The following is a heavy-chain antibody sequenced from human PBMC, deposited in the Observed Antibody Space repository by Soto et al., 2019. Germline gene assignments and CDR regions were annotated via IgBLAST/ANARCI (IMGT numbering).Heavy chain of an antibody. Sequence: PGGPLRLSCTASGFTFGDYAMSWVRQAPGKGLEWVGFIRSKAYGGTTEYAASVKGRFTISRDDSKSIAYLQMNSLKTEDTAVYYCTRDLVVAVAGTLIPYYFDYWGQGTLVTVSS. CDR2: IRSKAYGGTT. V-gene: IGHV3-49*04. CDR1: GFTFGDYA. CDR3: TRDLVVAVAGTLIPYYFDY. D-gene: IGHD6-19*01. J-gene: IGHJ4*02.